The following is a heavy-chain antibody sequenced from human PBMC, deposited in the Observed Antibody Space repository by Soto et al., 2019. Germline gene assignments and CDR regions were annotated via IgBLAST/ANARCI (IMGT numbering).Heavy chain of an antibody. J-gene: IGHJ3*01. D-gene: IGHD6-13*01. Sequence: QVQLVESGGGVVQPGTSLRLSCAASGFTFNNYGMHWVRQAPGTGLEWVAAISNDGSDKYYADSVKGRLTISRDNSENTLYLQMDSPRAEDTAVYYCAKDQGIAASHGIDWGQGTMVTVSS. CDR2: ISNDGSDK. V-gene: IGHV3-30*18. CDR1: GFTFNNYG. CDR3: AKDQGIAASHGID.